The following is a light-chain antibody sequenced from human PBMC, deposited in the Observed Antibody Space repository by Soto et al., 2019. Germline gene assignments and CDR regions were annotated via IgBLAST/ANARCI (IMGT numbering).Light chain of an antibody. Sequence: VLTQPPSVSGAPGQRVTISCTGSSSNIGAGYDVHWYQQLPGTAPKLLIYANDNRPSGVPDRFSGSKSGTSASLAITGLRAADEADYYCQSYASSPSAIFVFGTGTKLTVL. J-gene: IGLJ1*01. CDR1: SSNIGAGYD. CDR3: QSYASSPSAIFV. V-gene: IGLV1-40*01. CDR2: AND.